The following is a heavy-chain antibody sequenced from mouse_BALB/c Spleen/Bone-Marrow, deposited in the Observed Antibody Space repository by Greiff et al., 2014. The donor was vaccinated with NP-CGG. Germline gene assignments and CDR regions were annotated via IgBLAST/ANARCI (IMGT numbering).Heavy chain of an antibody. J-gene: IGHJ4*01. CDR3: ARGSNYYALNY. CDR1: GYSITSDYA. D-gene: IGHD1-1*01. CDR2: MSYSGNT. V-gene: IGHV3-2*02. Sequence: EVKLVESGPGLVKPSQSLSLTCTVTGYSITSDYAWNWIRQFPGNKLEWMGYMSYSGNTSYSPSLKSRISITRDTSKNQFFLQLNSVTTEDTATYYCARGSNYYALNYWGRGTSVTVSS.